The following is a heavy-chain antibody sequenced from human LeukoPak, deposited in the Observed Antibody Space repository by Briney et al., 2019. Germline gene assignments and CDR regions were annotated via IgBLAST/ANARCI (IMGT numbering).Heavy chain of an antibody. CDR3: ARGSTMSY. CDR1: GFTFSSYS. CDR2: ISSSSSYI. D-gene: IGHD3-22*01. V-gene: IGHV3-21*01. Sequence: KTGGSLRLSSAPSGFTFSSYSMNWVRQAPGKGLEWVSSISSSSSYIYYADSVKGRFTISRDNAKNSLYLQMNSLRAEDTAVYYCARGSTMSYWGQGTLVTVSS. J-gene: IGHJ4*02.